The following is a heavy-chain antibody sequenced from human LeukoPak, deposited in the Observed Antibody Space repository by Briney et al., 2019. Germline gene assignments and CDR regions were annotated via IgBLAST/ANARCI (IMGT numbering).Heavy chain of an antibody. V-gene: IGHV3-13*01. CDR3: ARGPPRGKYYYMDV. D-gene: IGHD1-1*01. J-gene: IGHJ6*03. Sequence: GGSLRLSYAASGFTFSSFDMHWVRQPTGQGLEWVSTIGTASDTYYPGSVEGRFTLSRDNAKNSLYLQMNSLTAGDTAVYYCARGPPRGKYYYMDVWGKGTTVTVSS. CDR1: GFTFSSFD. CDR2: IGTASDT.